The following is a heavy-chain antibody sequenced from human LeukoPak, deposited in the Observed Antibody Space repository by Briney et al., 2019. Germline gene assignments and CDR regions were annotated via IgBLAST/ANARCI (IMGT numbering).Heavy chain of an antibody. D-gene: IGHD1-26*01. J-gene: IGHJ4*02. Sequence: SQTLSLTCTVSGGSFSSSYYWSWMRQPAGKGLEWIGRIYTSGSTNYNPSLESRVTISVDTSKNQFSLKLSSVTAADTAVYYCAGLYSGSYWGQGTLVTVSS. CDR2: IYTSGST. CDR1: GGSFSSSYY. CDR3: AGLYSGSY. V-gene: IGHV4-61*02.